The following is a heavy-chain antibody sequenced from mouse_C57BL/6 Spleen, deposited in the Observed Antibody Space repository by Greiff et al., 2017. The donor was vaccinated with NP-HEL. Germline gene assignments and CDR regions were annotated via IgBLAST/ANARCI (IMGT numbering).Heavy chain of an antibody. CDR2: IDPETGGT. J-gene: IGHJ3*01. D-gene: IGHD1-1*01. CDR1: GYTFTDYE. Sequence: VKLQESGAELVRPGASVTLSCKASGYTFTDYEMHWVKQTPVHGLEWIGAIDPETGGTAYNQKFKGKAILTADKSSSTAYMELRSLTSEDSAVYYCTREGDYYGIRFAYWGQGTLVTVSA. CDR3: TREGDYYGIRFAY. V-gene: IGHV1-15*01.